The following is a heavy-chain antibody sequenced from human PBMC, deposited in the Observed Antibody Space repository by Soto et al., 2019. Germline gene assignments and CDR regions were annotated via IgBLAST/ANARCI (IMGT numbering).Heavy chain of an antibody. CDR3: ANGRGGAGSLTPRVDF. J-gene: IGHJ4*02. D-gene: IGHD3-10*01. V-gene: IGHV3-23*01. CDR2: ISGGGDTT. CDR1: GFTFNNYA. Sequence: EVQLLESGGGLVQPGGSLRLSCAASGFTFNNYAMSWVRQAPGKGLEWVSAISGGGDTTSYADSVKGRFTVSRDGSKNTLYLQMNGQSAEDMAVYYCANGRGGAGSLTPRVDFWGQGTLVTVSS.